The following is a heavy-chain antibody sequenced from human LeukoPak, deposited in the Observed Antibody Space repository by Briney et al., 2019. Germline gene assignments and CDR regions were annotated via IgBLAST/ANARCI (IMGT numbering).Heavy chain of an antibody. V-gene: IGHV4-61*02. CDR1: GGSISSGNYY. J-gene: IGHJ4*02. CDR2: IYTSGST. CDR3: ARSVYGGNSVPED. Sequence: SQTLSRTCSVSGGSISSGNYYWSWIRQPAGKGLEWIGRIYTSGSTIYNPSLKSRVTISVDTSKNQFSLKLSSVTAADTAVYYCARSVYGGNSVPEDWGQGTLVTVSS. D-gene: IGHD4-23*01.